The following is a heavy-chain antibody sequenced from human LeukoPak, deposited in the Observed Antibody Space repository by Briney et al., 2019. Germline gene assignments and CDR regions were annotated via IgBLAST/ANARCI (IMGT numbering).Heavy chain of an antibody. CDR2: IYYSGST. Sequence: SETLSLTCTVSGGSISSSSYYWGWIRQPPGKGLEWIGSIYYSGSTYYNPSLKSRVTISVDTSKNQFSLKLSSVTAADTAVYYCACSGSYGSHFFDYWGQGTLVTVSS. J-gene: IGHJ4*02. D-gene: IGHD3-10*02. CDR3: ACSGSYGSHFFDY. CDR1: GGSISSSSYY. V-gene: IGHV4-39*01.